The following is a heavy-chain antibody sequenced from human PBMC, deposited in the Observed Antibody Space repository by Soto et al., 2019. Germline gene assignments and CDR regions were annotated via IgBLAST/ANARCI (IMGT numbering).Heavy chain of an antibody. Sequence: PGGSLRLSCAASGFTFSSYAMSWVRQAPGKGLEWVSAISGSGGSTYYADSVKGRFTISRDNSKNTLYLQMNSLRAEDTAVYYCAKSDWNYLLDYYYYYMDVWGKGTTVTVSS. J-gene: IGHJ6*03. CDR3: AKSDWNYLLDYYYYYMDV. CDR1: GFTFSSYA. CDR2: ISGSGGST. D-gene: IGHD1-7*01. V-gene: IGHV3-23*01.